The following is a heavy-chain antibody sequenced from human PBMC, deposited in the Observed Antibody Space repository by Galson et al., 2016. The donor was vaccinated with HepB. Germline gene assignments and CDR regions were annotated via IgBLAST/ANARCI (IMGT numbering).Heavy chain of an antibody. Sequence: SLRLSCAASGFTFSDYTMHWVRQPPGRCLEWVSLFSWDGNYTYYADSVRGRFTISRDNSKNSLFLQMNNLRTEDTAFYYCAKASQGGWTRNHPFDSWGQGTLVTVSS. J-gene: IGHJ4*02. CDR2: FSWDGNYT. CDR1: GFTFSDYT. V-gene: IGHV3-43*01. CDR3: AKASQGGWTRNHPFDS. D-gene: IGHD3/OR15-3a*01.